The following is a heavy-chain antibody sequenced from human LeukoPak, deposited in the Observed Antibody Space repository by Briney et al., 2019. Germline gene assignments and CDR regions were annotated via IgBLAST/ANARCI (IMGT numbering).Heavy chain of an antibody. V-gene: IGHV3-7*02. CDR1: GFTFSRYW. CDR3: AKGPQVLEWLLSYGMDV. J-gene: IGHJ6*02. CDR2: IKEDGSEK. D-gene: IGHD3-3*01. Sequence: GGSLRLSCTVSGFTFSRYWMSWVRQAPGKGLEWVANIKEDGSEKYYVDSVKGRFTISRDNAKNSLSLQMNSLRAEDTAVYYCAKGPQVLEWLLSYGMDVWGQGTTVTVSS.